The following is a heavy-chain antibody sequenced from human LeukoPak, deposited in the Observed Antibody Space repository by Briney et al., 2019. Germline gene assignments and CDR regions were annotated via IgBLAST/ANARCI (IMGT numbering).Heavy chain of an antibody. V-gene: IGHV4-34*01. CDR3: ARRLSTYSSSPYFDY. CDR2: INHSGSS. D-gene: IGHD6-6*01. Sequence: PSETLSLTCAVYRGSFSAYYWSWIRQPPGKGLEWIGEINHSGSSNYNPSLKSRVTVSVDTSKNQFSLKLSSVTAADTAVYYCARRLSTYSSSPYFDYWGQGTLVTVSS. CDR1: RGSFSAYY. J-gene: IGHJ4*02.